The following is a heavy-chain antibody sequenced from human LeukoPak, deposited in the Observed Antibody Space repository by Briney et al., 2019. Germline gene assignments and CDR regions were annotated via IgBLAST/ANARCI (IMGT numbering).Heavy chain of an antibody. CDR1: GYTFTSYD. J-gene: IGHJ4*02. Sequence: ASVKVSCKASGYTFTSYDINWVRQATGQGLEWMGWMNPNSGNTGYAQKFQGRVTITRDTSASTAYMELSSLRSEDTAVYYCARSSSGYSYDFDYWGQGTLVTVSS. V-gene: IGHV1-8*01. CDR3: ARSSSGYSYDFDY. D-gene: IGHD5-18*01. CDR2: MNPNSGNT.